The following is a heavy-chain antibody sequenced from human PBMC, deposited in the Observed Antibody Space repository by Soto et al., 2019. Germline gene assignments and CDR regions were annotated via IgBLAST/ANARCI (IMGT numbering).Heavy chain of an antibody. CDR2: INHSGST. CDR1: GGSFSGYY. V-gene: IGHV4-34*01. CDR3: AREGRYFDWLGDWFDP. J-gene: IGHJ5*02. D-gene: IGHD3-9*01. Sequence: QVQLQQWGAGLLKPSETLSLTRAVYGGSFSGYYWSWIRQPPGKGLEWIGEINHSGSTNYNPSLKSRVTISVDTSKNQFSLKLSSVTAADTAVYYCAREGRYFDWLGDWFDPWGQGTLVTVSS.